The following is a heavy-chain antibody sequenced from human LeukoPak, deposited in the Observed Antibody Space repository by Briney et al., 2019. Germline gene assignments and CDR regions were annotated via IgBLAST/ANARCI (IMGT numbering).Heavy chain of an antibody. CDR3: GRDPSARVTIDF. CDR1: GFTFSSYG. Sequence: PGRSLRLSCAASGFTFSSYGMHWVRQAPGKGLEWVAVISYDGSNKYYADSVKGRFTISRDNSKNTVSLQMNSLRAGDSALYYCGRDPSARVTIDFWGQGTLVTVSS. V-gene: IGHV3-30*03. CDR2: ISYDGSNK. J-gene: IGHJ4*02. D-gene: IGHD5-24*01.